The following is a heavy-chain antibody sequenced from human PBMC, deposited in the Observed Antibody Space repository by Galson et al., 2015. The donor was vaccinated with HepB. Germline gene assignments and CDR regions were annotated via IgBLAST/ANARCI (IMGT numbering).Heavy chain of an antibody. CDR2: INHSGST. J-gene: IGHJ4*02. V-gene: IGHV4-34*01. CDR3: ASTRSIVVVTDYFDY. D-gene: IGHD2-15*01. Sequence: SETLSLTCAVYGGSFSGYYWSWIRQPPGKGLEWIGEINHSGSTNYNPSLKSRVTISVDTSKNQFSLKLSSVTAADTAVYYCASTRSIVVVTDYFDYWGQGTLVTVSS. CDR1: GGSFSGYY.